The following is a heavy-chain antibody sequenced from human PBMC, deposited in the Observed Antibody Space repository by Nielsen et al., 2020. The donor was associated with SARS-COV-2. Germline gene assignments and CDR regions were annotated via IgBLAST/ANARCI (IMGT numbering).Heavy chain of an antibody. CDR3: ARTRSALVGY. CDR1: GGSFSGYD. CDR2: INHSGST. Sequence: SETLSLTCAGYGGSFSGYDWSWIRQPPGKGLEWIGEINHSGSTNYNPSLKSRVTISVDTSKKQFSLKLSSVTAADTAVYYCARTRSALVGYWGQGTLVTVSS. D-gene: IGHD2-15*01. V-gene: IGHV4-34*01. J-gene: IGHJ4*02.